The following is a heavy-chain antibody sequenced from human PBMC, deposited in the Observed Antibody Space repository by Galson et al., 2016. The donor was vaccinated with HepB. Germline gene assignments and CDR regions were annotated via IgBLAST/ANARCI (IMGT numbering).Heavy chain of an antibody. Sequence: SLRLSCAASRFNFSSFAMHWVRQAPGKGLEWVAEISYTGSKEKYADSVKGRFTIFRDNSKNTLYLQMTSLRADDTAVYYCARPIHSILSVTGQRDGDYWGQGTRVAVSS. J-gene: IGHJ4*02. CDR2: ISYTGSKE. CDR1: RFNFSSFA. V-gene: IGHV3-30-3*01. CDR3: ARPIHSILSVTGQRDGDY. D-gene: IGHD6-19*01.